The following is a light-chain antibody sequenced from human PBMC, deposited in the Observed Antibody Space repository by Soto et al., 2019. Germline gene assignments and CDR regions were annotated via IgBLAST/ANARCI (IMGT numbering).Light chain of an antibody. J-gene: IGKJ4*01. CDR1: QSISSW. Sequence: DIQMTQSPSTLSASVGDRVTITCRASQSISSWLAWYQQKPGKAPKFLIYKASNLEVGVPSRFSGSGSGTEFTLTISILQPDDFATYYCQQYNSYSLTFGGGTKVDIK. V-gene: IGKV1-5*03. CDR2: KAS. CDR3: QQYNSYSLT.